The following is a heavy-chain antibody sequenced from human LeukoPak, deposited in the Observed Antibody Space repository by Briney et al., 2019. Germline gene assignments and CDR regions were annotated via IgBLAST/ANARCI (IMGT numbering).Heavy chain of an antibody. CDR3: ASHGDYYYYGMDV. J-gene: IGHJ6*02. V-gene: IGHV4-30-2*01. CDR2: IYHTGST. Sequence: PPQTLSLTCTVSGGSISGSGYYWSWIRQPPGKGLEWIGYIYHTGSTYYNPSLASRVTISVDRSKNQFSLRLTSVTAADTAVYYCASHGDYYYYGMDVWGQGTLVTVSS. D-gene: IGHD4-17*01. CDR1: GGSISGSGYY.